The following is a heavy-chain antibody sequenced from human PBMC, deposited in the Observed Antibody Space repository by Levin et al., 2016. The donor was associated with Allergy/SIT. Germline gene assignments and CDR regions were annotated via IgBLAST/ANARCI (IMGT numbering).Heavy chain of an antibody. CDR2: ISGSGGGA. CDR3: AKGRGDTSILDD. CDR1: GLTFSTYA. D-gene: IGHD2-21*02. Sequence: GGSLRLSCEASGLTFSTYAMSWVRQAPEKGLEWVSFISGSGGGAYYADSVKGRFTVSRDSFRNTLYLQMNSLRGEDTAVYYCAKGRGDTSILDDWGQGTLVTVSS. J-gene: IGHJ4*02. V-gene: IGHV3-23*01.